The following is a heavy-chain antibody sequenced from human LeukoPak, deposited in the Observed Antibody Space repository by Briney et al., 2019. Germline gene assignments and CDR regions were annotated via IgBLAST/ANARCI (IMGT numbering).Heavy chain of an antibody. D-gene: IGHD3-22*01. CDR3: VIDDYYDKSGPSGADYFDY. CDR2: IKAKGFGETT. CDR1: GFSFNTAW. Sequence: PGGSLRLSCGASGFSFNTAWMSWVRQAPGKGLEWVARIKAKGFGETTDYAAPVRGRFSISRDDSKNTLYLQIDSLKTEDTAMYYCVIDDYYDKSGPSGADYFDYWGQGTLVTDSS. J-gene: IGHJ4*02. V-gene: IGHV3-15*01.